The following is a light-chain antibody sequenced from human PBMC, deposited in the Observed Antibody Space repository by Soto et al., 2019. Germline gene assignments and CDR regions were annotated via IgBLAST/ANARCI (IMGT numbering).Light chain of an antibody. CDR2: GAS. CDR1: QSLNRN. CDR3: QHYNVWPPAFT. J-gene: IGKJ3*01. V-gene: IGKV3D-15*01. Sequence: EILMTQSPATLSVSPGERATLSCRASQSLNRNLAWYQQKPGQAPRLIIYGASTRASGIPARFSGSESGTEFTLTSSSLLSEEFVRYYCQHYNVWPPAFTFGPGIKVDL.